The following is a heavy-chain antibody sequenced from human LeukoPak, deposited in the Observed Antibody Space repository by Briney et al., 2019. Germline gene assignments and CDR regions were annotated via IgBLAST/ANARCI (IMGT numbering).Heavy chain of an antibody. D-gene: IGHD4-17*01. CDR1: GFTYSSYS. CDR3: ARKAITVTTFDY. CDR2: ISRDGGTI. J-gene: IGHJ4*02. V-gene: IGHV3-48*04. Sequence: GGSLRLSCAASGFTYSSYSMSWVRQAPGKGLEWVSFISRDGGTIDYAGSVKGRFTISRDNAKNSLYLQMSRLRGEDTAVCYCARKAITVTTFDYWGQGTLVTVSS.